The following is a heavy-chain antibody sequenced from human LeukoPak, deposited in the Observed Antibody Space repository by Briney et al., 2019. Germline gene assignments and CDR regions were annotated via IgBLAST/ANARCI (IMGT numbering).Heavy chain of an antibody. CDR3: AKWDHHYDILTGFIY. V-gene: IGHV3-23*01. J-gene: IGHJ4*02. D-gene: IGHD3-9*01. Sequence: GGSLRLSCAASGFTFSSYAMTWVRQAPGKGLEWVSAISGSGGSTYYADSVKGRFTISRDNSKNTLYLQMNSLRAEDTAVYYCAKWDHHYDILTGFIYWGQGTLVTVSS. CDR1: GFTFSSYA. CDR2: ISGSGGST.